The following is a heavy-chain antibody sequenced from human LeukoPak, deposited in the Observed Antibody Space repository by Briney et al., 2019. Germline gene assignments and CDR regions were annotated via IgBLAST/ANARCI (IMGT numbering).Heavy chain of an antibody. V-gene: IGHV3-7*03. Sequence: GGSLRLSCAASGFTFSSYAMSWVRQAPGKGLEWVAGINHNGNVNYYVDSVKGRFTISRDNAKNSLYLQMSNLRAEDTAVYFCARGDGLDVWGQGATVTVSS. CDR2: INHNGNVN. CDR1: GFTFSSYA. D-gene: IGHD3-16*01. CDR3: ARGDGLDV. J-gene: IGHJ6*02.